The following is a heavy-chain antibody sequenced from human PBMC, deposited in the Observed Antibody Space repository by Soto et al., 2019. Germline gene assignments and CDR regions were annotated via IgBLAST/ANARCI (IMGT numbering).Heavy chain of an antibody. CDR1: GFTVSGHY. CDR2: IYSGGST. J-gene: IGHJ4*02. D-gene: IGHD6-6*01. V-gene: IGHV3-66*01. Sequence: EVQLVESGGGLVQPGGSLRLSCAASGFTVSGHYMSWVRQAPVKGLEWVSVIYSGGSTYYANSVTGRFTISRDNSRNTVYLQMNSLRAEDTAVYYCARDRAISDYRSSGALGLWGQGTLVSVSS. CDR3: ARDRAISDYRSSGALGL.